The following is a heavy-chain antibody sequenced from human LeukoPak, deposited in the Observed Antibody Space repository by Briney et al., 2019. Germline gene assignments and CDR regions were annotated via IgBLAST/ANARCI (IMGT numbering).Heavy chain of an antibody. CDR2: ISVYNGNT. V-gene: IGHV1-18*01. CDR3: AKTCSSSSCYMVH. D-gene: IGHD2-2*02. CDR1: GYTFANFG. Sequence: ASVKVSCKASGYTFANFGITWVRQAPGQGLEWMGWISVYNGNTNYAQNLQGRVTLTTDTSTSTAYMELRSLRSDDTALYYCAKTCSSSSCYMVHWGQGTLVTVSS. J-gene: IGHJ4*02.